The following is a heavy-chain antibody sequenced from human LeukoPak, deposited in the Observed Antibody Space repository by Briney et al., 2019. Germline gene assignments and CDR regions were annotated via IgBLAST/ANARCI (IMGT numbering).Heavy chain of an antibody. CDR1: GASISPYY. J-gene: IGHJ4*02. CDR3: ARDLSGSLYFDY. CDR2: LYPSGSS. Sequence: SGTLSLTCTASGASISPYYWNWIRQPAGKGLEWIGRLYPSGSSDQNPSLKSRVSISVGTSSNQFSLRVTSVTAADTATYYCARDLSGSLYFDYWGQGTLVTVSS. D-gene: IGHD3-10*01. V-gene: IGHV4-4*07.